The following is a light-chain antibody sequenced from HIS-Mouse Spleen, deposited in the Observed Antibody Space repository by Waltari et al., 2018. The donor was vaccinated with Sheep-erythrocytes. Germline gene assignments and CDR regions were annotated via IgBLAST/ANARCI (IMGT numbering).Light chain of an antibody. CDR1: QGISSW. J-gene: IGKJ1*01. Sequence: DIQMTQSPSSVSASVGARVTITCRAGQGISSWLAWYQQKPWKAPKLLIFAASSLQSGVPSRFSGSGSGTDFTLTISSLQPEDFATYYCQQFNNYPRTFGQGTKVEIK. CDR2: AAS. CDR3: QQFNNYPRT. V-gene: IGKV1-12*01.